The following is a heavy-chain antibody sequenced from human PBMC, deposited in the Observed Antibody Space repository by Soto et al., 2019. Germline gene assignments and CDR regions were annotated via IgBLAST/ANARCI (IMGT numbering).Heavy chain of an antibody. D-gene: IGHD6-19*01. CDR2: ISGSGGST. CDR3: AKRLSSGWYGHYGMDV. J-gene: IGHJ6*02. V-gene: IGHV3-23*01. Sequence: GGSLRLSCAASGFTFSSYAMSWVRQAPGKGLEWVSAISGSGGSTYYADSVKGRFTISRDNSKNTLYLQMNSLRAEDTAVYYCAKRLSSGWYGHYGMDVWGQGTTVTVSS. CDR1: GFTFSSYA.